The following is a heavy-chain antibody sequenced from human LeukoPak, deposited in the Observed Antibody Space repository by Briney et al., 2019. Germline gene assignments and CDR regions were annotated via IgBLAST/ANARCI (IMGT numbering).Heavy chain of an antibody. CDR2: IWYDGSNK. CDR3: ARDSSGWSGFDY. D-gene: IGHD6-19*01. J-gene: IGHJ4*02. CDR1: GFTFSSYG. Sequence: HPGGSLRLSCAASGFTFSSYGMHWVRQAPGKGLEWVAVIWYDGSNKYYADSVKGRFTISRDNSKNTLYLQMNSLRAEGTAVYYCARDSSGWSGFDYWGQGTLVTVSS. V-gene: IGHV3-33*01.